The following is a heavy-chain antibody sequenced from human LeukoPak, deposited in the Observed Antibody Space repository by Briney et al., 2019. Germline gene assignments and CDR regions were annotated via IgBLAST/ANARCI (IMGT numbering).Heavy chain of an antibody. CDR3: ARDPPKIAVAGNFDY. Sequence: ASVTVSCKASGYTFTGYYMHWVRQAPGQGLEWMGWINPNSGGTNYAQKFQGRVTMTRDTSISTAYMELSRLRSDDTAVYYCARDPPKIAVAGNFDYWGQGTLVTVSS. CDR1: GYTFTGYY. CDR2: INPNSGGT. D-gene: IGHD6-19*01. J-gene: IGHJ4*02. V-gene: IGHV1-2*02.